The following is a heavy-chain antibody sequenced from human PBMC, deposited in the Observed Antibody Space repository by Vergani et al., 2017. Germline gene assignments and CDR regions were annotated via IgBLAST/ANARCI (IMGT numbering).Heavy chain of an antibody. V-gene: IGHV5-10-1*03. J-gene: IGHJ5*02. CDR3: ARIRAGLREELDNWCDP. D-gene: IGHD1-26*01. Sequence: EVQLVQSGAEVKKPGESLRISCKGSGYSFTSYWISWVRQMPGKGLEWMGRIDPSASYTNYSPSFQGHVTISADKSISTAYLQWSSLKASDTAMYYCARIRAGLREELDNWCDPWGQGTLVTVSS. CDR2: IDPSASYT. CDR1: GYSFTSYW.